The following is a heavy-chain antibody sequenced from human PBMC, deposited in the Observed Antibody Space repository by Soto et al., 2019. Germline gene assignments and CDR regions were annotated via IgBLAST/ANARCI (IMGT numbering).Heavy chain of an antibody. CDR3: ARALFPALGSTFNAGYYYYYTHV. Sequence: SVKVSCKASGGTFSSYTISWVRQAPGQGLEWMGRIIPILGIANYAQKFQGRVTITADKSTSTAYVELSSLRSEDTAVYYCARALFPALGSTFNAGYYYYYTHVWGTAPTVSVS. CDR2: IIPILGIA. D-gene: IGHD2-21*01. J-gene: IGHJ6*03. V-gene: IGHV1-69*02. CDR1: GGTFSSYT.